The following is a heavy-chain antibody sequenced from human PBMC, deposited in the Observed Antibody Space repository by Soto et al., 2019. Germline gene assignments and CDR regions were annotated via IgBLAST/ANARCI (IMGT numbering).Heavy chain of an antibody. CDR1: GFTFSSFA. CDR3: TRNQYYYGMDV. Sequence: SLRLSCAASGFTFSSFAMSWVRQAPGKGLEWVGFIRSNDYGGASEYAASVKGRFTISRDDTNSIAYLQMNSLKTEDTAVYYCTRNQYYYGMDVWGQGTTVTVSS. V-gene: IGHV3-49*04. CDR2: IRSNDYGGAS. J-gene: IGHJ6*02.